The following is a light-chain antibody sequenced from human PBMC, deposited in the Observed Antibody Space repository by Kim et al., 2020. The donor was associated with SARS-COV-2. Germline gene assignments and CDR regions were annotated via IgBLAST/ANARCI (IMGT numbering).Light chain of an antibody. CDR2: EDN. V-gene: IGLV6-57*02. Sequence: KRVTIPGPGRGGHMPPNCVRGHQPRPGSAPATVIYEDNQRPSGVPDRFSGSIDSSSNSASLTISGLKTDDEADYYCLSYDNNNQGVFGGGTQLTVL. J-gene: IGLJ3*02. CDR1: GGHMPPNC. CDR3: LSYDNNNQGV.